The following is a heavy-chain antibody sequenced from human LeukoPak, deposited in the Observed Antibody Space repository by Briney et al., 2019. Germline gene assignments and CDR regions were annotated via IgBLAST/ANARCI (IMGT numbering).Heavy chain of an antibody. V-gene: IGHV1-2*06. CDR2: ISPNSGAT. D-gene: IGHD4/OR15-4a*01. CDR3: ARDLWGWGSDYLDY. J-gene: IGHJ4*02. CDR1: GYTFTDYY. Sequence: SVKVSCKASGYTFTDYYVHWVRLVPGQGLEWMGRISPNSGATNYAEKFRGRVTMARDTSINTVYMEMSSLRSDDTAVYYCARDLWGWGSDYLDYWGQGTLVTVSS.